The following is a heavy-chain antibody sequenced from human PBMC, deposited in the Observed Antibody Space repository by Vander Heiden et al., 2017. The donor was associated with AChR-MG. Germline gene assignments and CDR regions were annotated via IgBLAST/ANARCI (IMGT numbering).Heavy chain of an antibody. CDR2: INPNSGGT. J-gene: IGHJ5*02. V-gene: IGHV1-2*02. D-gene: IGHD6-13*01. CDR3: ARAGQQLARNWFDP. Sequence: QVQLVQSGAEVKKPGASVKVSCTAYGYSFTGYYMQWVRQAPGQGLEWMGWINPNSGGTNYAQKFQGRVTMTRDTSISTAYMELSRLRSDDTAVYDCARAGQQLARNWFDPWGQGTLVTVSS. CDR1: GYSFTGYY.